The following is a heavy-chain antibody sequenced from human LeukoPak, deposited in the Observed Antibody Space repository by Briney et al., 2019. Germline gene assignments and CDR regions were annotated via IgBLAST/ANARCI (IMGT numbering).Heavy chain of an antibody. CDR2: IYTSVGT. D-gene: IGHD6-13*01. CDR3: ARDRGGFRSSWYYFDY. J-gene: IGHJ4*02. CDR1: GGSISSYY. Sequence: PSETLSLTCTVSGGSISSYYWSWIRQPAGKGLEWIWRIYTSVGTDYNPSLKSRVTMSVDTSKNQFSLKLSSVTAADTAVYYCARDRGGFRSSWYYFDYWGQGTLVTVSS. V-gene: IGHV4-4*07.